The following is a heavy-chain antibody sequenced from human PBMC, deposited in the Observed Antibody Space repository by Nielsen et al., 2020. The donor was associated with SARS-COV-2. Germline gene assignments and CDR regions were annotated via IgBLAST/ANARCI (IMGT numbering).Heavy chain of an antibody. CDR1: GGSFSGYY. V-gene: IGHV4-34*01. D-gene: IGHD1/OR15-1a*01. J-gene: IGHJ5*02. Sequence: SETLSLTCAVYGGSFSGYYWSWIRQPPGKGLEWIGEINHSGSTNYNPSLKSRVTISVDTSKNQFSLKLSSVTAADTAVYYCARGQSSGHRRSTEHRNWFDPWGQGTLVTVSS. CDR2: INHSGST. CDR3: ARGQSSGHRRSTEHRNWFDP.